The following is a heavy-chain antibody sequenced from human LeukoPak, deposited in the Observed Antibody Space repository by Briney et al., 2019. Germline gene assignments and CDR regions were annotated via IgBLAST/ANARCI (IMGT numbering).Heavy chain of an antibody. CDR2: IYYNGNT. CDR3: ARESHLLDY. J-gene: IGHJ4*02. CDR1: GGSISSSSYY. Sequence: SETLSLTCTVSGGSISSSSYYWGWLRQPPGKGLEWIGNIYYNGNTYYNPSLKSRVTISADTSKNQFSLKLSSVTAADTAVYYCARESHLLDYWGQGTLVTVSS. V-gene: IGHV4-39*07.